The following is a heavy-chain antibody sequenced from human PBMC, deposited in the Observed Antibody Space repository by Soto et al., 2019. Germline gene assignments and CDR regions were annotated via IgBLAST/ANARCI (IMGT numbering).Heavy chain of an antibody. V-gene: IGHV4-4*07. Sequence: QVQLQESGPGLMKPSETLSLTCSVSGASIAGSSYWSWIRQPAGKGLEWIGRFSLSGTTNYSPSLMSRVTMSAAVSKHKFSLRLPYVSAAYTALYYCARGMTPPGAPAWYYFDSWGQGTLVTVSS. J-gene: IGHJ4*02. CDR3: ARGMTPPGAPAWYYFDS. CDR2: FSLSGTT. D-gene: IGHD2-8*02. CDR1: GASIAGSSY.